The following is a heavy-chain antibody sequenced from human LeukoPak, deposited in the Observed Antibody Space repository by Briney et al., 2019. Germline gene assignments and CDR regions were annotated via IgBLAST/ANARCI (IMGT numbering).Heavy chain of an antibody. CDR3: ARGAPWPYYYDSSGHRGYYYYYMDV. CDR2: ISSSSSYI. CDR1: GFTFSSYS. D-gene: IGHD3-22*01. Sequence: GGSLRLSCAASGFTFSSYSMNWVRQAPGKGLEWVSSISSSSSYIYYADSVKGRFTISRDNAKNSLCLQMNSLRAEDTAVYYCARGAPWPYYYDSSGHRGYYYYYMDVWGKGTTVTVSS. J-gene: IGHJ6*03. V-gene: IGHV3-21*01.